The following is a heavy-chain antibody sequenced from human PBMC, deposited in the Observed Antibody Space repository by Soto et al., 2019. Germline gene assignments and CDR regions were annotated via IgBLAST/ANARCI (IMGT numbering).Heavy chain of an antibody. CDR2: ISGSADST. Sequence: EVQLLESGGGFIHPGGSLRLSCAASGFSFSSFAMNWVRQAPGKGLEWVSIISGSADSTFYAYSVKGRFTISRDNSKSTLYLQIIRLRAEATAVYYCAKTRGAMIYAISVYGMDVWRQGTTVTVSS. D-gene: IGHD2-8*01. CDR1: GFSFSSFA. J-gene: IGHJ6*02. CDR3: AKTRGAMIYAISVYGMDV. V-gene: IGHV3-23*01.